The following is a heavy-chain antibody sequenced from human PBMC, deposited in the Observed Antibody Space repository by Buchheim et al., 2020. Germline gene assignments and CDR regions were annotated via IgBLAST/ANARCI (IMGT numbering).Heavy chain of an antibody. CDR2: IYHSGST. J-gene: IGHJ4*02. Sequence: QVQLQQWGAGLLKPSGTLSLTCAVSGGSISSSNWWSWVRQPPGKGLEWIGEIYHSGSTNYNPSLKSRATISVDKSKNQFSLKLSSVTAADTAVYYCARVYYYDSSGYYYEPVPRYFDYWGQGTL. CDR1: GGSISSSNW. V-gene: IGHV4-4*02. CDR3: ARVYYYDSSGYYYEPVPRYFDY. D-gene: IGHD3-22*01.